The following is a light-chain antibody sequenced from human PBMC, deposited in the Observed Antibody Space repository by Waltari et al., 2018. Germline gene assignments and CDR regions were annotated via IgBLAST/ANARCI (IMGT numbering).Light chain of an antibody. Sequence: EIVLTQSPATLSLSPGERATLSCRASQSVSSALAWYQQRPGQAPRLLIYDVSNRATGIPARISGSGSGTDFTLTISSLEPEDFAVYYCQYRTNWPYTFGQGTKLEIK. CDR3: QYRTNWPYT. V-gene: IGKV3-11*01. J-gene: IGKJ2*01. CDR1: QSVSSA. CDR2: DVS.